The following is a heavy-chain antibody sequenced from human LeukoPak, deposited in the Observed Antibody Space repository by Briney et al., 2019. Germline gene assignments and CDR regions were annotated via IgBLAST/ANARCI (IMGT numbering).Heavy chain of an antibody. CDR1: GGSISSSSYY. Sequence: SETLSLTCTVSGGSISSSSYYWGWIRQPPGKGLEWIGSIYYSGSTYYNPSLKSRVTISVDTSKNQFSLKLSSVTAADTAVYYCARAGRMVYYFDYWGQGTLVTVSS. CDR3: ARAGRMVYYFDY. J-gene: IGHJ4*02. V-gene: IGHV4-39*01. D-gene: IGHD2-8*01. CDR2: IYYSGST.